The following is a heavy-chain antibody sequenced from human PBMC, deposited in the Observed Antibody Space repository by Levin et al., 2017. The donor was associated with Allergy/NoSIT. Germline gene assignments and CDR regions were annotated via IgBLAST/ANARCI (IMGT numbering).Heavy chain of an antibody. Sequence: SLKISCQASGYSFTSFWFAWVRQRPGKGLEWISLLFPLSSSPLFLPSFQGQIIMSVDKSISTAYLQWSSLKASDTAMYYCARRDSDGSNSFDYWGHGTLVTVSP. CDR2: LFPLSSSP. V-gene: IGHV5-51*01. CDR1: GYSFTSFW. J-gene: IGHJ4*01. D-gene: IGHD4-23*01. CDR3: ARRDSDGSNSFDY.